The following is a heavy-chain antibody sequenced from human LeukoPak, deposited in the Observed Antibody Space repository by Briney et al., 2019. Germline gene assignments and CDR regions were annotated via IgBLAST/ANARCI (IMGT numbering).Heavy chain of an antibody. Sequence: GGSLRLSCAASGFTFSSYSMTWVRQAPGKGLEWVSYISSSGSTIYYADSVKGRFTISRDNAKNSLYLQMNSLRAEDTAVYYCAREAEMATMNYYYYGMDVWGQGTTVTVSS. J-gene: IGHJ6*02. CDR2: ISSSGSTI. CDR3: AREAEMATMNYYYYGMDV. V-gene: IGHV3-48*04. CDR1: GFTFSSYS. D-gene: IGHD5-24*01.